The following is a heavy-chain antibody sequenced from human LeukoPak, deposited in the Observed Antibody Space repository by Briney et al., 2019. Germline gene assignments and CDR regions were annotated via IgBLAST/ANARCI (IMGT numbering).Heavy chain of an antibody. D-gene: IGHD1-26*01. V-gene: IGHV3-7*01. J-gene: IGHJ3*01. CDR3: ARYGSHLDAVDF. Sequence: GGSLRLSCAVSGFTFSNYWMSWVRQAPAKGLEWVAYINQDGSERYYVDSMEGRFTISRDNAEKSLFLQMNNLRVEDTALYYCARYGSHLDAVDFWGQGTLVTVAS. CDR2: INQDGSER. CDR1: GFTFSNYW.